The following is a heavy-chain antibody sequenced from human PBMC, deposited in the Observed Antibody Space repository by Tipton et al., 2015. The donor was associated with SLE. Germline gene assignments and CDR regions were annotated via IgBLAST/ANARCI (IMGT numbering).Heavy chain of an antibody. CDR1: GYSFSSYA. CDR2: INTNSGNP. D-gene: IGHD2-8*02. Sequence: QLQLVQSGSELKKPGASVKVSCKASGYSFSSYAMNWVRQAPGQGLEWMGWINTNSGNPTYVQGFTGRFVFSLDTSVSTAYLQISSLEAEDTAVYFCARSYWARDAFDIWGQGTLVTVSS. J-gene: IGHJ3*02. CDR3: ARSYWARDAFDI. V-gene: IGHV7-4-1*02.